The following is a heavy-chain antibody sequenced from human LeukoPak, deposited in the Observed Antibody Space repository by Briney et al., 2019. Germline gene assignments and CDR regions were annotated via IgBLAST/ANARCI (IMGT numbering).Heavy chain of an antibody. CDR3: ATQAPNNWNYNQLGY. Sequence: SVKVSCKASGGTFSSYAISWVRLAPGQGLEWMGGIIPIFGTANYAQKFQGRVTITADKSTSTAYMELSSLRSEDTAVYYCATQAPNNWNYNQLGYWGQGTLVTVSS. CDR1: GGTFSSYA. J-gene: IGHJ4*02. V-gene: IGHV1-69*06. CDR2: IIPIFGTA. D-gene: IGHD1-7*01.